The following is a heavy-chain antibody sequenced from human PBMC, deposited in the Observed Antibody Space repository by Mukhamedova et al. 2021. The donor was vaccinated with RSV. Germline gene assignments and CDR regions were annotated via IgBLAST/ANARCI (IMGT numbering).Heavy chain of an antibody. CDR3: TTAPTYYDFWSGYFTGIEDY. J-gene: IGHJ4*02. CDR2: GTR. D-gene: IGHD3-3*01. Sequence: GTRDYAAPVNGRFTISRDDSKNTLYLQMNSLKTEDTAVYYCTTAPTYYDFWSGYFTGIEDYWGQGTPVTVSS. V-gene: IGHV3-15*01.